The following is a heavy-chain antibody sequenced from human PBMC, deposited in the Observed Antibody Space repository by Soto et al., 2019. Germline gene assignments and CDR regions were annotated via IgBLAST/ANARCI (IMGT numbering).Heavy chain of an antibody. D-gene: IGHD2-2*01. Sequence: GSLRRSCAASVFTCSSYAMSGVRQGPGKGLEWVSAISGSGGSTYYADSVKGRFTISRDNSKNTLYLQMNSLRAEDTAVYYCAKERVKYCSSTSCARGSWFDPWAQGTLVTVSS. V-gene: IGHV3-23*01. J-gene: IGHJ5*02. CDR1: VFTCSSYA. CDR2: ISGSGGST. CDR3: AKERVKYCSSTSCARGSWFDP.